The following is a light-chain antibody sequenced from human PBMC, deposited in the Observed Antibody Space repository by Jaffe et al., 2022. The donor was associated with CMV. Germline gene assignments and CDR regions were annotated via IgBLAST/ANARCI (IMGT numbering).Light chain of an antibody. CDR3: QHYDSYPWT. J-gene: IGKJ1*01. CDR1: QIISTW. CDR2: RAS. V-gene: IGKV1-5*03. Sequence: DIQMTQSPSTLSASVGDRVTITCRASQIISTWLAWYQQKPGKAPNLLIYRASTLKRGVPSRFSGSGSGTEFTLTISSLQPDDFASYYCQHYDSYPWTFGQGTKVEIK.